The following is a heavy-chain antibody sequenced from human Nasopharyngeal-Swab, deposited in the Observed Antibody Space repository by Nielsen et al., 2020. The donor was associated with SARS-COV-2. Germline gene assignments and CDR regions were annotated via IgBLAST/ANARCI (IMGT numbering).Heavy chain of an antibody. V-gene: IGHV3-9*01. CDR3: AKDMKGDIGLGSFYNYGIDV. J-gene: IGHJ6*02. D-gene: IGHD2-15*01. Sequence: GGSLRLSCAASGFTFDDYAMHWVRQAPGKGLEWVSGISWNSGNLGYADSVKGRFTISRDNAKNSLHLQMNSLRVEDAALYYCAKDMKGDIGLGSFYNYGIDVWGQGTTVTVSS. CDR2: ISWNSGNL. CDR1: GFTFDDYA.